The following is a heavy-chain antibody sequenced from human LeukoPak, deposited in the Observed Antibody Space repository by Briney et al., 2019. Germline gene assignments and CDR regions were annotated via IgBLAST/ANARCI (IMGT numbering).Heavy chain of an antibody. J-gene: IGHJ4*02. CDR2: IWYDGSNK. CDR1: GFTFSDYG. D-gene: IGHD4-23*01. CDR3: ARETPSYGGNVFDY. Sequence: GRSLRLSCAASGFTFSDYGMHWVRQAPGKGLEWVAVIWYDGSNKYYADSVKGRFTISRDNSKNTLYLQMNSLRAEDTAVYYCARETPSYGGNVFDYWGQG. V-gene: IGHV3-30*19.